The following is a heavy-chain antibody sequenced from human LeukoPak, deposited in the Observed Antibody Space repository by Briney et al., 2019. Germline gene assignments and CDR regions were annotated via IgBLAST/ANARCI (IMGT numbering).Heavy chain of an antibody. J-gene: IGHJ5*02. D-gene: IGHD5-24*01. V-gene: IGHV3-21*01. Sequence: GGSLRLSCAASGFTFSSYSMNWVRQAPGKGLEWVLSISSSSSYIYYANSVKGRFTISRDNATNSLYLQMNSLRAEDTAVYYWASATWTHRGFDPWGQGTLVTVSS. CDR2: ISSSSSYI. CDR3: ASATWTHRGFDP. CDR1: GFTFSSYS.